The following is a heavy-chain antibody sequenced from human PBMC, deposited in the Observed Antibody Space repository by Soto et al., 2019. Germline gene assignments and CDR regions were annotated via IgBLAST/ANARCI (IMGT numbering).Heavy chain of an antibody. D-gene: IGHD2-15*01. V-gene: IGHV3-23*01. CDR2: ISGSGGST. J-gene: IGHJ4*02. Sequence: EVQLLESGGGLVQPGGSLRLSCAASGFTFSSYAMSWVRQAPGKGLEWVSAISGSGGSTYYADSVKGRFTISRDNSKNTLYLQMNSLIAEDTAVYYCAKEEMNCSGGSCYSASLFDYWGQGTLVTVSS. CDR1: GFTFSSYA. CDR3: AKEEMNCSGGSCYSASLFDY.